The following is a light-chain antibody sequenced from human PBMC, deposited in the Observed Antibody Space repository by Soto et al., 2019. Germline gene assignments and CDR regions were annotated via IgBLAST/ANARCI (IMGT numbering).Light chain of an antibody. CDR1: QSLLHRDGKTY. V-gene: IGKV2D-29*01. CDR3: MHSIELPRT. J-gene: IGKJ1*01. CDR2: EVS. Sequence: DIVLTQTPLSLSVTPGQPASISCKSSQSLLHRDGKTYFYWYFQKPGQPPQLLISEVSKRLSGVPERFTGSGSGTDFTLKINRVEAEDVGVYHCMHSIELPRTFGQGTKVEIK.